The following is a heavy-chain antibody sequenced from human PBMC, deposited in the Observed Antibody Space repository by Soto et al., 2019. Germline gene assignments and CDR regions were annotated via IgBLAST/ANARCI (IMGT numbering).Heavy chain of an antibody. V-gene: IGHV4-34*01. J-gene: IGHJ4*02. D-gene: IGHD2-8*01. CDR1: GSSFSAYY. Sequence: PSETLSLTCGVSGSSFSAYYWTWIRQSPGKGLEWIGNIHYSGSTYYMPSLRSRVTLSVDTSKNQFSLRLTSVTAEDTAVYYCARHEGNGNVWPLDYWGQGILVTVSS. CDR3: ARHEGNGNVWPLDY. CDR2: IHYSGST.